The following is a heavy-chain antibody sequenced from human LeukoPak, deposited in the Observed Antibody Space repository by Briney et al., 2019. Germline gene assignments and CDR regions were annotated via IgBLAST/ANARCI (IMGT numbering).Heavy chain of an antibody. V-gene: IGHV1-2*02. D-gene: IGHD1-1*01. CDR1: GYTFTGYY. CDR2: INPNSGGT. CDR3: ASQYNWNDEEDWFDP. Sequence: GASVKVSCKASGYTFTGYYMHWVRQAPGQGLEWMGWINPNSGGTNYAQKFQGRVTMTRDTSISTACMELSRLRSDDTAVYYCASQYNWNDEEDWFDPWGQGTLVTVSS. J-gene: IGHJ5*02.